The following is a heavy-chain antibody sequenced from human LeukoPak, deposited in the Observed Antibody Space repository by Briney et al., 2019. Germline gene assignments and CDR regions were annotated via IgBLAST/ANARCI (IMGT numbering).Heavy chain of an antibody. D-gene: IGHD2-21*01. J-gene: IGHJ6*02. CDR3: ARGPLGFPDLDCCGMDV. CDR1: GFTFSNYG. Sequence: GGSLRLSCAASGFTFSNYGMNWVRQAPGKGLEWVSDISSISSTIYYADSVKGRFTISRDNSKNTLYLQMNSLRAEDTAVYYCARGPLGFPDLDCCGMDVWGQGTTVTVSS. V-gene: IGHV3-48*01. CDR2: ISSISSTI.